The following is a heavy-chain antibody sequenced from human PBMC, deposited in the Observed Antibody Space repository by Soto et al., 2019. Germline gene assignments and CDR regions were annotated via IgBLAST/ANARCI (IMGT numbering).Heavy chain of an antibody. V-gene: IGHV1-2*04. J-gene: IGHJ4*02. CDR2: VNPNSGGT. D-gene: IGHD5-18*01. Sequence: ASVKVSCKASGYTFTGYYMHWVRQAPGQGLEWMGWVNPNSGGTNYAQKFQGWVTMTRDTSISTAYMELSRLRSDDTAVYYCARGRSVDTAMVTDYWGQGTLVTVSS. CDR3: ARGRSVDTAMVTDY. CDR1: GYTFTGYY.